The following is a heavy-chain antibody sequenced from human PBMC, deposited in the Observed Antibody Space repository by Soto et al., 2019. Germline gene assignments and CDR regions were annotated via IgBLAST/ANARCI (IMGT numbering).Heavy chain of an antibody. CDR3: ARILVRGVTDTLGY. V-gene: IGHV1-69*06. CDR2: IIPIFGTA. CDR1: GGTFSSYA. Sequence: SVKVSCKASGGTFSSYAISWVRQAPGQGLEWMGGIIPIFGTANYAQKFQGRVTITADKSTSTAYMELSSLRSEDTAVYYCARILVRGVTDTLGYCGQGTLVTVYS. J-gene: IGHJ4*02. D-gene: IGHD2-21*02.